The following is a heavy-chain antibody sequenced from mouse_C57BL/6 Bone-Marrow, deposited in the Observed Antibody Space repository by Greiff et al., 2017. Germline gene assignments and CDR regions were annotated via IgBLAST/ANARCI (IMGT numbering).Heavy chain of an antibody. CDR2: IYPGGGYT. V-gene: IGHV1-63*01. CDR1: GYTFTNYW. J-gene: IGHJ4*01. Sequence: VQVVESGAELVRPGTSVKMSCKASGYTFTNYWIGWAKQRPGHGLEWIGDIYPGGGYTNYNEKFKGKATLTADKSSSTAYMQFSSLTSEDSAIYYCARSGGSSTAMDYWGQGTSVTVSS. D-gene: IGHD1-1*01. CDR3: ARSGGSSTAMDY.